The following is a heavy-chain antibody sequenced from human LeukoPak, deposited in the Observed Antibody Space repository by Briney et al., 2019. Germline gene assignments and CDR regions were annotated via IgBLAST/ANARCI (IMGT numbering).Heavy chain of an antibody. CDR2: ISGSGGST. CDR1: GFTFSSYG. CDR3: AKDYYDSSGYHVDY. V-gene: IGHV3-23*01. D-gene: IGHD3-22*01. J-gene: IGHJ4*02. Sequence: GGSLRLSCAASGFTFSSYGMSWVRQAPGKGLEWVSAISGSGGSTYYADSVKGRFTISRDNSKNTLYLQMNSLRAEDTAVYYCAKDYYDSSGYHVDYWGQGTLVTVSS.